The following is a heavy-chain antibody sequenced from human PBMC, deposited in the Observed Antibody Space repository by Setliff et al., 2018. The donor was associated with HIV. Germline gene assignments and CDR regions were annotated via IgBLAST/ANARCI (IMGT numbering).Heavy chain of an antibody. CDR1: GYTFTGYY. CDR3: AREGGREYDFWSGYYRPYYYYMDV. D-gene: IGHD3-3*01. J-gene: IGHJ6*03. V-gene: IGHV1-2*06. CDR2: INPNSGGT. Sequence: ASVKVSCKASGYTFTGYYMHWVRQAPGQGLEWMGRINPNSGGTNYAQKFQGRVTMTRDTSTSTVYMELSSLRSDDTAVYYCAREGGREYDFWSGYYRPYYYYMDVWGKGTTVTV.